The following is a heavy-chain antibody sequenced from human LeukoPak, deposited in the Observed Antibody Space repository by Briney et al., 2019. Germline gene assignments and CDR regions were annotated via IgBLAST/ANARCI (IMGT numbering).Heavy chain of an antibody. J-gene: IGHJ4*02. CDR2: IYYSGST. V-gene: IGHV4-39*01. CDR3: AEGVTVYLFDY. CDR1: GGSISSSSYY. D-gene: IGHD2-21*02. Sequence: PSETLSLTCTVSGGSISSSSYYWGWIRQPPGKGLEWIGSIYYSGSTYYNPPLKSRVTISVDTSKNQFSLKLSSVTAADTAVYYCAEGVTVYLFDYWGQGTLVTVSS.